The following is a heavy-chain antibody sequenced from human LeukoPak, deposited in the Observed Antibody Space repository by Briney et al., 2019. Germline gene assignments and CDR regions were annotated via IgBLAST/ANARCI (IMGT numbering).Heavy chain of an antibody. CDR3: ARLSGGKYNWFDP. Sequence: SETLSLTCTVSGGSISSYYWSWIRQPPGKGLEWIGYIYYSGSTNYNPSLKSRVTISVDTSKNQFSLKLSSVTAADTAVYYCARLSGGKYNWFDPWGQGTLVTVSS. V-gene: IGHV4-59*08. J-gene: IGHJ5*02. CDR1: GGSISSYY. D-gene: IGHD6-19*01. CDR2: IYYSGST.